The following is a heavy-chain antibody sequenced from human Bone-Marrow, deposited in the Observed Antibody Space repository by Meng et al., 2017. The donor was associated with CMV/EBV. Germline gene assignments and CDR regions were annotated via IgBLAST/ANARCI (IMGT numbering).Heavy chain of an antibody. CDR1: GGSISSSSYY. CDR3: ARDPLPPIVVVPAAMGDYYYGMDV. J-gene: IGHJ6*02. CDR2: IYYSGST. V-gene: IGHV4-39*07. Sequence: GSLRLSCTVSGGSISSSSYYWGWIRQPPGKGLEWIGSIYYSGSTYYNPSLKSRVTISVDTSKNQFSLKLSSVTAADTALYYCARDPLPPIVVVPAAMGDYYYGMDVWGQGTTVTVSS. D-gene: IGHD2-2*01.